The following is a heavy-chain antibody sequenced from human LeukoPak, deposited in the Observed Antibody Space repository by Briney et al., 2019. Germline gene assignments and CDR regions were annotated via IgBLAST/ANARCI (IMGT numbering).Heavy chain of an antibody. D-gene: IGHD6-19*01. V-gene: IGHV3-23*01. CDR1: GFTFNNHA. Sequence: PGGSLRLSYAASGFTFNNHAITWVRQAPGKGLEWVSVISGSGATTYYADSVKGRFTISRDNSRNTLYLQMNSLRPEDTAVYYCAKGFEVHSNGCRGYFDYWGQGTLVTVSS. CDR2: ISGSGATT. CDR3: AKGFEVHSNGCRGYFDY. J-gene: IGHJ4*02.